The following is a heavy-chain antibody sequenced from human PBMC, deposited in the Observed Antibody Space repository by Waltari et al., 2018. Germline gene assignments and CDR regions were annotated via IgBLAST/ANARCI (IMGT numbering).Heavy chain of an antibody. J-gene: IGHJ4*02. Sequence: QVTLRESGPALVKPTQTLTLTCTFSGFSLSPSGMCVSWIRQPPGKALEWLARIDWDDDKYYSTSLKTRLTISKDTSKNQVVLTMTNMDPVDTATYYCARTYYYGSGSYYFDYWGQGTLVTVSS. D-gene: IGHD3-10*01. CDR3: ARTYYYGSGSYYFDY. CDR1: GFSLSPSGMC. CDR2: IDWDDDK. V-gene: IGHV2-70*15.